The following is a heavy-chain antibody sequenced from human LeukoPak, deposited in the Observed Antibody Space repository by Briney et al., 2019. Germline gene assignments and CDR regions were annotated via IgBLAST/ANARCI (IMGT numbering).Heavy chain of an antibody. J-gene: IGHJ6*02. D-gene: IGHD4/OR15-4a*01. CDR1: GYTFTSYG. V-gene: IGHV1-18*01. CDR2: ISAYNGNT. Sequence: ASVKVSCKASGYTFTSYGISWVRQAPGQGREWMGWISAYNGNTNYAQKLQGRVTMTTDTSTSTAYMELRSLGSDDTAVYYCARASHSALTYGMDVWGQGTTVTVSS. CDR3: ARASHSALTYGMDV.